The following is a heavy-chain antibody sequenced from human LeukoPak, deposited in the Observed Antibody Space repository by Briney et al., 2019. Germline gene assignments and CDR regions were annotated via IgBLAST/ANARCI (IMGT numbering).Heavy chain of an antibody. D-gene: IGHD4/OR15-4a*01. CDR3: AREYGGYFDN. CDR2: ISYDGSNK. J-gene: IGHJ4*02. Sequence: PGRPLRLSCAVSAFRFRTYAMHWVRQAPGKGLEWLSIISYDGSNKYYADSVKGRFTVSRDNSKSTLYLEMNSLRAEDTAVYYCAREYGGYFDNWGQGNLVTVSS. V-gene: IGHV3-33*01. CDR1: AFRFRTYA.